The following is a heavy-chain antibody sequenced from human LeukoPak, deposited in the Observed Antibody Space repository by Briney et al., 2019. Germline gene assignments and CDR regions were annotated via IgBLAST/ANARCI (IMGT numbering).Heavy chain of an antibody. V-gene: IGHV1-18*01. J-gene: IGHJ6*02. Sequence: ASVKVSCKASGYTFTSYGISWVRQAPGQGLEWMGWISAYNGNTNYAQKLQGRVTMTTDTSTSTAYMELRSLRSDDTAVYYCARVLWQQLVQVPYYYYGMDVWGQGTTVTVSS. CDR3: ARVLWQQLVQVPYYYYGMDV. D-gene: IGHD6-13*01. CDR1: GYTFTSYG. CDR2: ISAYNGNT.